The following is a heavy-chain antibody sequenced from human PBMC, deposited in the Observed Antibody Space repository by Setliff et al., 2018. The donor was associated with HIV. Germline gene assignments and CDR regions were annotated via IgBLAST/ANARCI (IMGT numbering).Heavy chain of an antibody. D-gene: IGHD2-21*02. J-gene: IGHJ4*02. CDR3: ARLSGDYYYFDY. CDR1: GGSISSYY. CDR2: TYTSGST. V-gene: IGHV4-4*09. Sequence: SETLSLTCTVSGGSISSYYWSWIRQPPGKGLGWIGYTYTSGSTNYNPPLKSRVTISLDTSKNQFSLKLTSVTAADTAVYYCARLSGDYYYFDYWGQGTRVTVSS.